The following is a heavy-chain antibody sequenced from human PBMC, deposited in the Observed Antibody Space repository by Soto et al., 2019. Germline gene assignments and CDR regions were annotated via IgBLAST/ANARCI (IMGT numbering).Heavy chain of an antibody. V-gene: IGHV4-59*01. CDR3: AKVGSGNYFRAFDS. CDR1: GGSISSYY. D-gene: IGHD3-10*01. Sequence: SEPLSLTCTVSGGSISSYYWSWIRQPPGKGLEWIGYFYYSGTTKYNPSLKSRITISIEKSKNQFSLKLSSVTAADTAVYYCAKVGSGNYFRAFDSWGQGTLVTVS. CDR2: FYYSGTT. J-gene: IGHJ4*02.